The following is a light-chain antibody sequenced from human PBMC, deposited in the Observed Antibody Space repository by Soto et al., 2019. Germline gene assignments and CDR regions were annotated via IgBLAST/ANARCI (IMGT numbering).Light chain of an antibody. CDR1: QSISTS. J-gene: IGKJ1*01. CDR2: KAS. CDR3: QHCDSYWT. Sequence: DIQMTQSPSTLSASVGDRVTITCRASQSISTSLAWYQQKPGKAPKVLIYKASSLESGVPSRFSGSGSGTEFTLTISSLHHDDFATYYCQHCDSYWTFGQGTKVEIK. V-gene: IGKV1-5*03.